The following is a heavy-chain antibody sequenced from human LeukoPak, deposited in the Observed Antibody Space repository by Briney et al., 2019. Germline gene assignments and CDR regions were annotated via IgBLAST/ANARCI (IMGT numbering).Heavy chain of an antibody. Sequence: GGSLRLSCAASGFTFSSYAMSWVRQAPGKGLEWVSAISGSGGSTYYADSVKGRFTISRDNSKNTLYLQMNSLRAEDTAVYYCARGYYGSGSYWAGTLHWFDPWGQGTLVTVSS. CDR1: GFTFSSYA. J-gene: IGHJ5*02. V-gene: IGHV3-23*01. CDR2: ISGSGGST. D-gene: IGHD3-10*01. CDR3: ARGYYGSGSYWAGTLHWFDP.